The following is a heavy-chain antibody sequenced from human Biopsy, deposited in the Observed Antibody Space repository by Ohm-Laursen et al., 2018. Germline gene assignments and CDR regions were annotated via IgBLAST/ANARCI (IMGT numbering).Heavy chain of an antibody. CDR3: ARDPLNGHKPFDY. Sequence: ASVKVSCKASSYTFTDYNIHWMRQAPGQGLEWLGYINCKTGATNYAQKFQGTVTMTRDTSKSTAYLALGSLRSADTAIYYCARDPLNGHKPFDYWGQGSLVTVSS. J-gene: IGHJ4*02. V-gene: IGHV1-2*02. CDR2: INCKTGAT. CDR1: SYTFTDYN. D-gene: IGHD2-8*01.